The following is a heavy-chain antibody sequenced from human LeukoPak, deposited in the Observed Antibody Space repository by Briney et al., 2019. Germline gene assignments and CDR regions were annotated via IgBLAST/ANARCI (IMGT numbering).Heavy chain of an antibody. Sequence: PSETLSLTCAVYGGSFSGYYGSWIRQPPGKGLEWIGEINHSGSTNYNPSLKSRVTISVDTSKNQFSLKLSSVTAADTAVYYCARGPHGSGSSRPFDYWGQGTLVTVSS. CDR3: ARGPHGSGSSRPFDY. CDR1: GGSFSGYY. D-gene: IGHD3-10*01. CDR2: INHSGST. V-gene: IGHV4-34*01. J-gene: IGHJ4*02.